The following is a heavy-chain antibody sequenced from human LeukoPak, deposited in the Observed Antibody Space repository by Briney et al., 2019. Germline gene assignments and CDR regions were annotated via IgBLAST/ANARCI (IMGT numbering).Heavy chain of an antibody. CDR3: ARVSKDYDSSGYLRY. J-gene: IGHJ4*02. V-gene: IGHV1-18*01. CDR2: ISAYNGNT. CDR1: GYTFTSYG. D-gene: IGHD3-22*01. Sequence: ASVKVSCKASGYTFTSYGISWVRQAPGQGLEWMGWISAYNGNTNYAQKLQGRVTMTTDTSTSTAYMELRSLRSDDTVVYYCARVSKDYDSSGYLRYWGQGTLVTVSS.